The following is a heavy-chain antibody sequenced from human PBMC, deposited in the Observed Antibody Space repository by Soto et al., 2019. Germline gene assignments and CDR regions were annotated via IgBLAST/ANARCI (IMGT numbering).Heavy chain of an antibody. Sequence: QVQLQESGPGLVKPSQTLSLTCTVSGGSISSGGYYWSWIRQHPGKGLEWIGYIYYSGSTYYNPSRXXXVTIAVCASKXXCXRXXSSVAAADTAVYYCARDLIVVVPADPDYYFYGMDVWGHGPTVTVSS. CDR2: IYYSGST. D-gene: IGHD2-2*01. CDR3: ARDLIVVVPADPDYYFYGMDV. CDR1: GGSISSGGYY. V-gene: IGHV4-31*01. J-gene: IGHJ6*02.